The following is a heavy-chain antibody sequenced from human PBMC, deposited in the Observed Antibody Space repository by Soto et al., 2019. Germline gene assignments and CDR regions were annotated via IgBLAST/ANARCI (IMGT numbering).Heavy chain of an antibody. Sequence: PSETLSLTCAVYGGSFSDFYWSWIRQPPGKGLEWIGEINHSGRSNYNPSLKSRVTISVDTSKNQFSLKLSSVTAADTAVYFCARVPSPPYSSSWYLDYWSQGTLVTVSS. CDR2: INHSGRS. CDR1: GGSFSDFY. CDR3: ARVPSPPYSSSWYLDY. V-gene: IGHV4-34*01. D-gene: IGHD6-13*01. J-gene: IGHJ4*02.